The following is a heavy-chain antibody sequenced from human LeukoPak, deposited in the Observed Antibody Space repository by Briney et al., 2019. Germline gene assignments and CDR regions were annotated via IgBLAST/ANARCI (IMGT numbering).Heavy chain of an antibody. V-gene: IGHV3-23*01. Sequence: GGCLRLSCATSGFNFSSYAMSWVRQAPGKGLEWVSGISGSAGRTYYADSVKGRFTISRDNSKNTLYVQMNSLRAEDTAVYYCAKDRLRSSTSCYELLDYWGQGTLVTVSS. CDR1: GFNFSSYA. D-gene: IGHD2-2*01. J-gene: IGHJ4*02. CDR2: ISGSAGRT. CDR3: AKDRLRSSTSCYELLDY.